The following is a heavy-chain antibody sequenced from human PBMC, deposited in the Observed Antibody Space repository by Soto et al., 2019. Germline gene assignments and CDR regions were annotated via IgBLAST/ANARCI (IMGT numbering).Heavy chain of an antibody. J-gene: IGHJ6*02. Sequence: KTSETLSLTCAVYGGSFSGYYWSWIRQPPGKGLEWIGEINHSGSTNYNPSLKSRVTISVDTSKNQFSLKLSSVTAADTAVYYCARGFYYGSGRVLSYYGMDVWGQGTTVTVSS. CDR1: GGSFSGYY. V-gene: IGHV4-34*01. CDR2: INHSGST. CDR3: ARGFYYGSGRVLSYYGMDV. D-gene: IGHD3-10*01.